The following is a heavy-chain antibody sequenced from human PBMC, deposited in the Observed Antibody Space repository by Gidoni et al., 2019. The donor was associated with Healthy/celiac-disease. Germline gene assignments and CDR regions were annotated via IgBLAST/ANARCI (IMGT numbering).Heavy chain of an antibody. J-gene: IGHJ6*02. CDR1: GGSISSYY. CDR2: IYYSGST. CDR3: ARDGGDYDYYYGMDV. D-gene: IGHD2-21*02. V-gene: IGHV4-59*01. Sequence: QVQLQESGPGLVKPSETLSLTCTVSGGSISSYYWSWIRQPPGKGLEWIGYIYYSGSTNYNPSLKSRVTISVDTSKNQFSLKLSSVTAADTAVYYCARDGGDYDYYYGMDVWGQGTTVTVSS.